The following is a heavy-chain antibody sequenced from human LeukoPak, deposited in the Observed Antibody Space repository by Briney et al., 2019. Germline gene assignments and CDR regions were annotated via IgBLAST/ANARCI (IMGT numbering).Heavy chain of an antibody. CDR1: GDSIGSHY. Sequence: SETLSLTCTVSGDSIGSHYWSWIRQPPGKGLEWIGYIFYVGSTNYNPSLKSRVTISVDTSKNQFSLKLNSVTAADTAVYYCARDYYDSRGEAFDIWGQGTLVTVSS. CDR2: IFYVGST. CDR3: ARDYYDSRGEAFDI. V-gene: IGHV4-59*11. J-gene: IGHJ4*02. D-gene: IGHD3-22*01.